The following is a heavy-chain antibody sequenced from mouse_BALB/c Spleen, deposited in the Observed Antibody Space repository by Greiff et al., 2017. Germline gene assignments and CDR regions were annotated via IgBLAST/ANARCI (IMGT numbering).Heavy chain of an antibody. J-gene: IGHJ4*01. CDR1: GYTFTDYW. V-gene: IGHV1-69*01. D-gene: IGHD2-3*01. Sequence: VQLQQPGAELVMPGASVKMSCKASGYTFTDYWMYWVKQRPGQGLEWIGAIDTSDSYTSYNQKFKGKATLTVDESSSTAYMQLSSLTSEDSAVYYCARGYDGYYDAMDYWGQGTSVTVSS. CDR3: ARGYDGYYDAMDY. CDR2: IDTSDSYT.